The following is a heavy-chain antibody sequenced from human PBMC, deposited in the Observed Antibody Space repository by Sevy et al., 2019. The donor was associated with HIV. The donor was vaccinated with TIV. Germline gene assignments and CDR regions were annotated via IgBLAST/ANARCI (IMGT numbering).Heavy chain of an antibody. CDR2: IRSKANSYAT. CDR3: TRSLAGYDSSGYYYVY. Sequence: GGSLRLSCAASGFTFSGSAMHWVRQASGKGLEWVGRIRSKANSYATAYAASVKGRFTISRDDSKNTAYLQMNSLKTEDTAVYYCTRSLAGYDSSGYYYVYWGQGTLVTVSS. J-gene: IGHJ4*02. D-gene: IGHD3-22*01. V-gene: IGHV3-73*01. CDR1: GFTFSGSA.